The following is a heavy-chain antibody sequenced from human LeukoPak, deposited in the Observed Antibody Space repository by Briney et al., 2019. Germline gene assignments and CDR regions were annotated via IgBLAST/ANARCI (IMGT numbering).Heavy chain of an antibody. CDR2: ISYDGSNK. Sequence: SLRLSCAPSGFTFSSYGMHWVRQAPGKGLEWVAVISYDGSNKYYADSVKGRFTISRDNSKNTLYLQMNSLRAEDTAVYYCAAIAATYYFDYWGQGTLVTVSS. V-gene: IGHV3-30*03. CDR1: GFTFSSYG. D-gene: IGHD2-15*01. J-gene: IGHJ4*02. CDR3: AAIAATYYFDY.